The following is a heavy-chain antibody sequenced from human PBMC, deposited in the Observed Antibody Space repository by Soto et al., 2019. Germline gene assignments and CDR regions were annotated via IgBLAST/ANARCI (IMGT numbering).Heavy chain of an antibody. J-gene: IGHJ6*02. D-gene: IGHD3-9*01. CDR1: GGTFSSYV. CDR2: IIPIFGTA. V-gene: IGHV1-69*13. CDR3: ARTSMRYFDCLRNYYYYGMDV. Sequence: SVKVSCKGSGGTFSSYVIRWVRQAHGQGLEWMGGIIPIFGTANYAQKFQGRVTITADESTSTAYMELSSLRSEDTAVYYCARTSMRYFDCLRNYYYYGMDVWGQGTTVGVSS.